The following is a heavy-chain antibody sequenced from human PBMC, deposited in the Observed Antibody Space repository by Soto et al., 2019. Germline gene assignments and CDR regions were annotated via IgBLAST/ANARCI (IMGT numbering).Heavy chain of an antibody. CDR1: GFTFSSYW. CDR3: ARGGRSGDY. D-gene: IGHD2-15*01. J-gene: IGHJ4*02. V-gene: IGHV3-7*01. Sequence: ESGGGLVQPGGSLRLSCAAYGFTFSSYWMSWVRQAPGKGLEWVANIKQDGSEKYYVDSVKGRFTISRDNAKNSLCLQMNSLRAEDTAVYYCARGGRSGDYWGQGTLVTVSS. CDR2: IKQDGSEK.